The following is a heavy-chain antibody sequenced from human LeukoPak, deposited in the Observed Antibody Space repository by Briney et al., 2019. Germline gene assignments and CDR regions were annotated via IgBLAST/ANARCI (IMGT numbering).Heavy chain of an antibody. J-gene: IGHJ4*02. Sequence: GGSLRLSCAASGFTFSSYWMHWVRQAPGKGLVWVSRINSDGSSTSYADSVKGRFTISRDNAKNSLYLQMNSLRAEDTALYYCAKDEYYYDSSGSWDAWGQGTLVTVSS. CDR3: AKDEYYYDSSGSWDA. D-gene: IGHD3-22*01. V-gene: IGHV3-74*01. CDR2: INSDGSST. CDR1: GFTFSSYW.